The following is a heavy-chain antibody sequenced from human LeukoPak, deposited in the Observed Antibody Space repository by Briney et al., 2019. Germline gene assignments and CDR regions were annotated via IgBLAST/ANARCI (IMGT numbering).Heavy chain of an antibody. CDR1: GGSIGRSSYY. J-gene: IGHJ5*02. CDR3: ARAQGNDPWFDP. Sequence: SETLSLTCSVSGGSIGRSSYYWGWIRQPPGKGLEWIGSIYHSGSTYYNPSLKSRVTISVDTSKNQFSLKLSSVTAADTAVYYCARAQGNDPWFDPWGQGALVTVSS. D-gene: IGHD1-1*01. CDR2: IYHSGST. V-gene: IGHV4-39*07.